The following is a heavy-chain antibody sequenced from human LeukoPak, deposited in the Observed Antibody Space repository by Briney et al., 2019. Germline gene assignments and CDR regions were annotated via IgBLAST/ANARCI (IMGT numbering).Heavy chain of an antibody. CDR3: ARDPRDYTNSLEFHY. CDR1: GDSMSSYY. CDR2: IYYSGST. Sequence: SETLSLTCTVSGDSMSSYYWSWIRQPPGKGLEWIGHIYYSGSTDYNPSLKSRLTISVDTSKNQFSLQLSSVTAADTAVYFCARDPRDYTNSLEFHYWGQGTLITVSS. J-gene: IGHJ4*02. D-gene: IGHD4-11*01. V-gene: IGHV4-59*12.